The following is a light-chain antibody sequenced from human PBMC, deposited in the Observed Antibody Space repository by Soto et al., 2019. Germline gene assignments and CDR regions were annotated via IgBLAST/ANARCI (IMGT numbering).Light chain of an antibody. CDR3: SSYTSLKTRV. Sequence: QSALAQPASVSGSPGQSITISCTGTSSDIGPYNFVSWYQQHPGKVPKLIIFEVIYRPSGVSNRFSGSKSGNTASLTISDLQADDEADYYCSSYTSLKTRVFGGGTQLTVL. CDR2: EVI. CDR1: SSDIGPYNF. V-gene: IGLV2-14*01. J-gene: IGLJ3*02.